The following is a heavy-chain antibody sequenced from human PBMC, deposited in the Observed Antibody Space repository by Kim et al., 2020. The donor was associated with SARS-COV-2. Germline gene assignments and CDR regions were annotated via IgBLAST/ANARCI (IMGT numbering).Heavy chain of an antibody. J-gene: IGHJ4*02. CDR1: GGSISSSSYY. CDR2: IYYSGST. V-gene: IGHV4-39*01. Sequence: SETLSLTCTVSGGSISSSSYYWGWIRQPPGKGLEWIGGIYYSGSTYYNPSLKSRVTISVDTSKNQFSLKLSSVTAADTAVYYCARHGGGRITMVRGMPPIDYWGQGTLVTVSS. CDR3: ARHGGGRITMVRGMPPIDY. D-gene: IGHD3-10*01.